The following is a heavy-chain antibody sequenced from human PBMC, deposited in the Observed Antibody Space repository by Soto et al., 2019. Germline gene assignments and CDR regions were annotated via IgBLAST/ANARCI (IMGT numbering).Heavy chain of an antibody. CDR1: GGSFSGYY. V-gene: IGHV4-34*01. CDR3: ARGESGSYSRRRNNWFDP. CDR2: INHSGST. Sequence: SETLSLTCAVYGGSFSGYYWSWIRQPPGKGLEWIGEINHSGSTNYNPSLKSRVTISVDTSKNQFSLKLSSVTAADTAVYYCARGESGSYSRRRNNWFDPWGQGTLVTVSS. D-gene: IGHD1-26*01. J-gene: IGHJ5*02.